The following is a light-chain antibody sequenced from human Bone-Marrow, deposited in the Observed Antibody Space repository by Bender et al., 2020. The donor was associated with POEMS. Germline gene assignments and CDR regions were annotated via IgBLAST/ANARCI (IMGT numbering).Light chain of an antibody. CDR3: SSYTSSATVV. J-gene: IGLJ2*01. Sequence: QSALTQPASVSGSPGQSITISCTGTSSDLGGYNYVSWYQQYPGKAPKPVISEVNNRPSGVSHRFSGSKSGNTASLTISGLQTEDEAGYYCSSYTSSATVVFGGGTRLTVL. CDR1: SSDLGGYNY. V-gene: IGLV2-14*01. CDR2: EVN.